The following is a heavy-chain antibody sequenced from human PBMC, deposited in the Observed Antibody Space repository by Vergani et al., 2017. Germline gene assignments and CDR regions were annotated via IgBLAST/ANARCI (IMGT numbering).Heavy chain of an antibody. CDR1: GFTFSSYG. Sequence: QVQLVESGGGVVQPGRSLRLSCAASGFTFSSYGMHWVRQAPGKGLEWVAVISYDGSNKYYADSVKGRFTISRDNSKNTLYLQMNSLRAEDTAVYYWAKEGVSGYFDYGGQGTLVTVSS. J-gene: IGHJ4*02. CDR3: AKEGVSGYFDY. CDR2: ISYDGSNK. V-gene: IGHV3-30*18. D-gene: IGHD5/OR15-5a*01.